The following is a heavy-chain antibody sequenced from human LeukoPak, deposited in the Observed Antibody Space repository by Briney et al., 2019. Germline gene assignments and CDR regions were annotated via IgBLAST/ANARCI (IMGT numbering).Heavy chain of an antibody. CDR3: ARVRSGWYFDY. CDR2: INPSGDST. CDR1: AYSFTSYY. V-gene: IGHV1-46*01. J-gene: IGHJ4*02. D-gene: IGHD6-19*01. Sequence: ASVKVSCKASAYSFTSYYMHWVRQAPGQGLEWMGIINPSGDSTNYAQKFQGRVTMNRDTSTRTVYRELSSLRSEDTAVYYCARVRSGWYFDYWGQGTLVTVSS.